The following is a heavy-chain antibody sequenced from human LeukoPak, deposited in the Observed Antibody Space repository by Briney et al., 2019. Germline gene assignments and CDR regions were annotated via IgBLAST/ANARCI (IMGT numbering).Heavy chain of an antibody. D-gene: IGHD5-24*01. Sequence: ASVKVSCKASGYTFTSYGISWVRQAPGQGLEWMGWISAYNGNINYAQKLQGRVTMTTDTSTSTAYMELRSLRSDDTAVYYCARDMDRDGYNGPDYWGQGTLVTVSS. CDR2: ISAYNGNI. V-gene: IGHV1-18*01. J-gene: IGHJ4*02. CDR3: ARDMDRDGYNGPDY. CDR1: GYTFTSYG.